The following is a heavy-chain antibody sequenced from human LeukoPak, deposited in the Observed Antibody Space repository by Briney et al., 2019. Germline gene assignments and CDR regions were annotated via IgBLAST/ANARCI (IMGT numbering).Heavy chain of an antibody. D-gene: IGHD6-13*01. V-gene: IGHV3-30-3*01. CDR2: ISYDGSNK. CDR3: ARDRGAAGTPVYYYYYGMDV. CDR1: GFTFSSYA. Sequence: GGSLRLSCAASGFTFSSYAMHWVRQAPGKGLEWVAVISYDGSNKYYADSVKGRFTISRDNSKNTLYLQMNSLRAEDTAVYYCARDRGAAGTPVYYYYYGMDVWGQGTTVTVSS. J-gene: IGHJ6*02.